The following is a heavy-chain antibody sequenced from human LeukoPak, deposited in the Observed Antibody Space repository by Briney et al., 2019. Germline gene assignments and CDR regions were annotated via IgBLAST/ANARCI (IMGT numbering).Heavy chain of an antibody. J-gene: IGHJ5*02. CDR3: ARGPAVVNWFDP. Sequence: GASVKVSCKASGYSFISYSISSVRQAPGQGLEWMGWISPYNGSSKYTDKFQGRVTMTTDTSTSKAYMELRSLRSDDTAVYYCARGPAVVNWFDPWGQGSLVTVSS. V-gene: IGHV1-18*01. CDR1: GYSFISYS. D-gene: IGHD3-22*01. CDR2: ISPYNGSS.